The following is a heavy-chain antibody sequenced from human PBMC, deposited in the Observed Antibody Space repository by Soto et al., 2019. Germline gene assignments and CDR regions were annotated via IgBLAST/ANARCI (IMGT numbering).Heavy chain of an antibody. D-gene: IGHD3-22*01. CDR2: IYSGGST. CDR1: GFTVSSKY. J-gene: IGHJ4*02. CDR3: ARNYYDSGGGFDY. Sequence: GGSLRLSCAASGFTVSSKYMSWVRQAPGKGLEWVSVIYSGGSTYYADSVKGRFTISRDNSKNTLYLQMNSLRAEDTAVYYCARNYYDSGGGFDYWGQGTLVTVSS. V-gene: IGHV3-53*01.